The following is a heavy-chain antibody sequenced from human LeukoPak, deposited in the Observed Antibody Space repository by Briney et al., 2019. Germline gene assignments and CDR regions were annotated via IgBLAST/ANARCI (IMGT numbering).Heavy chain of an antibody. Sequence: SETLSLTCSVSGASIFSTTFYWGWIRQPPGKGLEWIGSMYYDGSTYYNPSLKSRVSISVDTSNNQFSLKLTSVTAADTAVCFCARRSDSGSDDGEDYFDFWGQGTLVTISS. CDR2: MYYDGST. V-gene: IGHV4-39*01. D-gene: IGHD1-26*01. CDR1: GASIFSTTFY. CDR3: ARRSDSGSDDGEDYFDF. J-gene: IGHJ4*02.